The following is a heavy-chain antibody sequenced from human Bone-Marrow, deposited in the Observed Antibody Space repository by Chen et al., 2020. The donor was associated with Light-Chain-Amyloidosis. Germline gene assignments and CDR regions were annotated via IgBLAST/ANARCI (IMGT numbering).Heavy chain of an antibody. J-gene: IGHJ4*02. V-gene: IGHV4-34*01. CDR3: ARAVAGSDFDY. D-gene: IGHD6-19*01. Sequence: QVQLQQWGAGLLKPSETLSPTCAVYGGSFSGYYWSWIRQPPGKGLEWIGEINHSGSTNYNPSLKSRVTISVDTSKNQFSLKLSSVTAADTAVYYCARAVAGSDFDYWGQGTLVTVSS. CDR1: GGSFSGYY. CDR2: INHSGST.